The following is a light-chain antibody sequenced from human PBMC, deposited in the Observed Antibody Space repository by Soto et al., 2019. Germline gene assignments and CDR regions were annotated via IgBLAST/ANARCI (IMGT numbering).Light chain of an antibody. V-gene: IGKV1-5*03. CDR3: QQYSSYAPYT. J-gene: IGKJ2*01. Sequence: DIQMTQSPSTLSGSVGDRVTITCRASQTISSWLAWYQQKPGKAPKLLIYKASTLKSGVPSRFSGSGSGTEFTLTISSLQPDDFAIYFCQQYSSYAPYTVGQGTKVDSK. CDR1: QTISSW. CDR2: KAS.